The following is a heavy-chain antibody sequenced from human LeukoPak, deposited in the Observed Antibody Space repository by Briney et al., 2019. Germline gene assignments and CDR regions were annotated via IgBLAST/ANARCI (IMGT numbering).Heavy chain of an antibody. CDR1: GYTFTSYD. V-gene: IGHV1-8*01. D-gene: IGHD1-20*01. CDR2: MNPNSGST. CDR3: ARAVRRSGYYSGITGTTSRYYFDY. Sequence: GASVKVSCKASGYTFTSYDINWVRQATGQGLEWMGWMNPNSGSTGYAQKFQGRVTMTRNTSISTAYMELSSLRSEDTAVYYCARAVRRSGYYSGITGTTSRYYFDYWGQGTLVTVSS. J-gene: IGHJ4*02.